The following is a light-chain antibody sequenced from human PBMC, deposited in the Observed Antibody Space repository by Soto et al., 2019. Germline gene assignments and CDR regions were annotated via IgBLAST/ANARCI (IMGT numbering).Light chain of an antibody. CDR2: ETS. Sequence: QSVLTQPASVSGSPGQSFTIFCTGTSSDFGSYKFVSWYQHHPGKVPKVIIYETSKRPSGVSDRFSGSKSGNTASLTISGLQAEDEADYSCCSFTSANNHVFGSGTKLTV. CDR3: CSFTSANNHV. V-gene: IGLV2-23*01. J-gene: IGLJ1*01. CDR1: SSDFGSYKF.